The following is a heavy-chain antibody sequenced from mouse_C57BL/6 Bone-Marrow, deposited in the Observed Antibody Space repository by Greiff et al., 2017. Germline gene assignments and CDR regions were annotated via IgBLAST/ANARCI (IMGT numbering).Heavy chain of an antibody. CDR1: GYTFTDYY. D-gene: IGHD2-4*01. J-gene: IGHJ2*01. V-gene: IGHV1-26*01. Sequence: EVQLQQSGPELVKPGASVKISCKASGYTFTDYYMNWVKQSHGKSLEWIGDINPNNGGTSYNQKFKGKATLTVDKSSSTAYMELRSLTSEDSAVYYCARNHYDFYFDYWGQGTTHTVSA. CDR3: ARNHYDFYFDY. CDR2: INPNNGGT.